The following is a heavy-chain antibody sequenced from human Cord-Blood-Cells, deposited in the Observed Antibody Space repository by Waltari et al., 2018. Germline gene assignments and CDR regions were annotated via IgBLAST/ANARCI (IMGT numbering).Heavy chain of an antibody. V-gene: IGHV1-69*04. Sequence: QVQLVQSGAEVKKPGSSVKVSCKASGGTFSSYAISWVRQAPGQGLEWMGGISPILGIANYAQKFQGRVTITADDSTSTAYMELSSLRSEDTAVYYCARDWAAAGTGAFDIWGQGTMVTVSS. CDR1: GGTFSSYA. CDR3: ARDWAAAGTGAFDI. J-gene: IGHJ3*02. D-gene: IGHD6-13*01. CDR2: ISPILGIA.